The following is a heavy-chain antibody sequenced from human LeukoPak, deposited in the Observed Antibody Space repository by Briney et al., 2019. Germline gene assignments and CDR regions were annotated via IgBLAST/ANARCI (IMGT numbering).Heavy chain of an antibody. CDR2: IIPILGIA. CDR3: ARDNYYDSSGYYPNWFDP. V-gene: IGHV1-69*04. D-gene: IGHD3-22*01. Sequence: ASVKVSCKASGYTFTSYGISWVRQAPGQGLEWMGRIIPILGIANYAQKFQGRVTITADKSTSTAYMELSSLRSEDTAVYYCARDNYYDSSGYYPNWFDPWGQGTLVTVSS. J-gene: IGHJ5*02. CDR1: GYTFTSYG.